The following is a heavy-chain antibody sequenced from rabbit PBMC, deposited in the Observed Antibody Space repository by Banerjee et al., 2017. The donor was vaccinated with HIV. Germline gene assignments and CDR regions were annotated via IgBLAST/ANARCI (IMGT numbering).Heavy chain of an antibody. D-gene: IGHD7-1*01. Sequence: QEQLEESGGDLVKPEGSLTLTCTASGFSFSSYWICWVRQAPGKGLEWIACIAAGSSGTTYYASWAKGRFPISKASSTTVTLQMTSLTAADTATYFCARAGYSEDGGTPWDGFHPWGPGTLVTVS. CDR3: ARAGYSEDGGTPWDGFHP. CDR2: IAAGSSGTT. J-gene: IGHJ2*01. CDR1: GFSFSSYW. V-gene: IGHV1S45*01.